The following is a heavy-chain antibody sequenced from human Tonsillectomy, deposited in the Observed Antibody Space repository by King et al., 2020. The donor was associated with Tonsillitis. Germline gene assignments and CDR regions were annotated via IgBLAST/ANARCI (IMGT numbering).Heavy chain of an antibody. CDR1: EFTFSYYS. D-gene: IGHD3-10*01. CDR3: ARDLDVGVRGVNPQNYYYYGMDV. CDR2: ISSNSGTI. Sequence: QLVQSGGDLVQPGGSLRLSCAASEFTFSYYSMTWVRQAPGKGLEWVSYISSNSGTISYADSVKGRFTISRDNAKNSLYLQMNSLRDEDTAVYYCARDLDVGVRGVNPQNYYYYGMDVWGQGTTVTVSS. J-gene: IGHJ6*02. V-gene: IGHV3-48*02.